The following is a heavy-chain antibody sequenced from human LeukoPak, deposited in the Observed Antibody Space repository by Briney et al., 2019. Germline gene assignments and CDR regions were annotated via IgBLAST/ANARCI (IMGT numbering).Heavy chain of an antibody. J-gene: IGHJ6*03. D-gene: IGHD2-2*01. CDR1: GFTFTTYW. V-gene: IGHV3-7*01. CDR2: IKQDGSEQ. Sequence: GGSLRLSCAASGFTFTTYWMGWVRQAPGKGLEWVANIKQDGSEQYYVDSVKGRFTISRDNAKNSLYLQMNSLRAEDTAVYYCARDSQDIVVVPAWAMDVWGKGTTVTVSS. CDR3: ARDSQDIVVVPAWAMDV.